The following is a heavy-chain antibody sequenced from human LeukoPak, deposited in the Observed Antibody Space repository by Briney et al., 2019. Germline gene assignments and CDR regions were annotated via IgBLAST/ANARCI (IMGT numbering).Heavy chain of an antibody. V-gene: IGHV3-53*01. CDR1: GFSVNDNY. D-gene: IGHD2-15*01. CDR3: ASGAVGARKFYSDPFHY. J-gene: IGHJ4*02. Sequence: PGGSLRLSCAASGFSVNDNYVSWVRQAPGKGLEWVSILYAAGATYYADSVRGRFIIARDSSKNTVFLEMNSLSAEDTAIYYCASGAVGARKFYSDPFHYWGQGTLVTVSS. CDR2: LYAAGAT.